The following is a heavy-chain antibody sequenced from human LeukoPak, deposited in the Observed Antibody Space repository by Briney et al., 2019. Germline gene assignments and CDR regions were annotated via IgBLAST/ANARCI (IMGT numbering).Heavy chain of an antibody. V-gene: IGHV5-51*01. CDR1: GYSFTSYW. Sequence: GESLKISCKGSGYSFTSYWIGWVRQMPGKGLERMGIIYPGDSDTRYSPSFQGQVTISADKSISTAYLQWSSLKASDTAMYYCARSPGYCSGGSCYEVIYYYYGMDVWGQGTTVTVSS. D-gene: IGHD2-15*01. J-gene: IGHJ6*02. CDR3: ARSPGYCSGGSCYEVIYYYYGMDV. CDR2: IYPGDSDT.